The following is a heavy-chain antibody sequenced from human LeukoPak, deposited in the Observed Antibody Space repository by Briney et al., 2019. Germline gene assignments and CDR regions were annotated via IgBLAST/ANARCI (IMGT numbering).Heavy chain of an antibody. Sequence: GGSLRLSGAASGFTFSSYSMNWVRQAPGKGLEWVSSISSSSSYIYYADSVKGRFTISRDNAKNSLYLQMNSLRAEDTAVYYCARGSSSSVNSDYWGQGTLVTVSS. V-gene: IGHV3-21*01. CDR1: GFTFSSYS. D-gene: IGHD6-6*01. J-gene: IGHJ4*02. CDR2: ISSSSSYI. CDR3: ARGSSSSVNSDY.